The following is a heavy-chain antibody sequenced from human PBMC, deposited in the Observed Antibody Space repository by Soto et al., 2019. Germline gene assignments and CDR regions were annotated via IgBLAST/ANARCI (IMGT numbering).Heavy chain of an antibody. CDR2: IYYSGST. Sequence: NPSETLSLTCTVSGGSISSSSYYWGWIRQPPGKGLEWIGSIYYSGSTYYNPSLKSRVTISVDASKNQFSLKLSSVTAADTAVYYCARQSMVRGVITPPIDYWGQGTLVTVSS. J-gene: IGHJ4*02. D-gene: IGHD3-10*01. V-gene: IGHV4-39*01. CDR3: ARQSMVRGVITPPIDY. CDR1: GGSISSSSYY.